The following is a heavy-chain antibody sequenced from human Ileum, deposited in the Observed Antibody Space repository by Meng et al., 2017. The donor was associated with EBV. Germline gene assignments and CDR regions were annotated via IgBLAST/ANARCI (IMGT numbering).Heavy chain of an antibody. J-gene: IGHJ5*02. CDR2: INHSGST. V-gene: IGHV4-59*12. CDR1: GGSISSYY. CDR3: AREARSSGYHPGIGP. D-gene: IGHD3-22*01. Sequence: QVQLQESGPGLVNPSETLSLTCTVSGGSISSYYWSWIRQSPGKGLEWIGEINHSGSTNYNPSLKSRVTISVDTSKNQFSLKLTSVTAADTAVYYCAREARSSGYHPGIGPWGQGTLVTVSS.